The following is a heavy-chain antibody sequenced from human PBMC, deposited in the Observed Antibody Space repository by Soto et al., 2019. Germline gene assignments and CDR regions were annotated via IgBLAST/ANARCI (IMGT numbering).Heavy chain of an antibody. CDR3: ARAVQQLVRGYYYYGMDV. J-gene: IGHJ6*02. CDR2: ISSSSSYI. Sequence: GGSVRLSCAASGFTFISYSMNWVRQAPGEGLECVSSISSSSSYIYYADSVKGRFTISRDNAKNSLYLQMNSLRAEDTAVYYCARAVQQLVRGYYYYGMDVWGQGTTVTVSS. D-gene: IGHD6-13*01. V-gene: IGHV3-21*01. CDR1: GFTFISYS.